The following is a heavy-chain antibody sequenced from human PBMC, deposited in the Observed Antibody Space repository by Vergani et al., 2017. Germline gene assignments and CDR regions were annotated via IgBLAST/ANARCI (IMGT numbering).Heavy chain of an antibody. CDR1: GFTFSNAW. CDR2: IKSKTDGWTT. J-gene: IGHJ4*02. CDR3: TTSVTTAFDY. D-gene: IGHD4-17*01. Sequence: VQLVESGGGVVQPGGSLRLSCAASGFTFSNAWMSWVRQAPGKGLEWVGRIKSKTDGWTTDYAAPVKGRITISRDVSKNTLYLQMNSLKTEDTAVYYCTTSVTTAFDYWGQGTLVTVSS. V-gene: IGHV3-15*01.